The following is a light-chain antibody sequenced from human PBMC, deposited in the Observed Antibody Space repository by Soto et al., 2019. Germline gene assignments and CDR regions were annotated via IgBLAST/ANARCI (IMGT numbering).Light chain of an antibody. CDR2: RAS. CDR3: QQFGNSPYT. V-gene: IGKV3-20*01. CDR1: QSVSSSH. J-gene: IGKJ2*01. Sequence: EIVLTQSPGTLSLSPGERATLSCRASQSVSSSHLDCYQQKPGQTPRLLIYRASSRASGIPDRFSGSGSGTDFTLTISRLEPEDFAVYYCQQFGNSPYTFGQVTKLDIK.